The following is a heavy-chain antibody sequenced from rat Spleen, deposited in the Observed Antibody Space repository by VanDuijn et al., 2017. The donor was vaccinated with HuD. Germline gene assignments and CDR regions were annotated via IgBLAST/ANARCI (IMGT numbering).Heavy chain of an antibody. CDR1: GFTFSNYG. Sequence: EVQLVESGGGLVQPGRSLKLSCAASGFTFSNYGMAWVRQAPTKGLEWVATISYDGSSTYYRDSVKGRFTISRDNAKSTLYLQMDSLRSEDTATYYCARGRSTYYGYNYVMDAWGQGASVTVSS. CDR2: ISYDGSST. J-gene: IGHJ4*01. D-gene: IGHD1-9*01. V-gene: IGHV5-29*01. CDR3: ARGRSTYYGYNYVMDA.